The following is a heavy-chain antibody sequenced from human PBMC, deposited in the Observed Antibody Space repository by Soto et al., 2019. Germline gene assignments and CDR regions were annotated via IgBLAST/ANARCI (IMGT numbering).Heavy chain of an antibody. CDR3: ARGPSYYYGSGRGWFDP. D-gene: IGHD3-10*01. Sequence: SETLSLTCTVSGASISTYYWSWIRQPPGKGLEWIGTLSFTGSTNYNPSLKSRVNISLDTSKNQLSLKLSSVTAAATAVYYCARGPSYYYGSGRGWFDPWGQGTLVTVSS. V-gene: IGHV4-59*01. J-gene: IGHJ5*02. CDR1: GASISTYY. CDR2: LSFTGST.